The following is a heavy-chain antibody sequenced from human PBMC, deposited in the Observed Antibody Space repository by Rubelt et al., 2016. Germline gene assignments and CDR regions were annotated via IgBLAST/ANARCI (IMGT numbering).Heavy chain of an antibody. CDR2: IIPILGIA. Sequence: KPGSSVKVSCKASGGTFSSYAISWVRQAPGQGLGWMGRIIPILGIANYAQKFQGRVTITADKSTSTAYMELSSLRSEDTAVYYCARGGSNQECGGDCRDAFDIWGQGTMVTVSS. CDR1: GGTFSSYA. J-gene: IGHJ3*02. D-gene: IGHD2-21*02. V-gene: IGHV1-69*04. CDR3: ARGGSNQECGGDCRDAFDI.